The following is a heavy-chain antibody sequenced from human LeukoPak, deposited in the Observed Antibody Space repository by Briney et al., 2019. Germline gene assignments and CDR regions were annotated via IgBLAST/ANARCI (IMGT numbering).Heavy chain of an antibody. CDR2: IYHSGDT. D-gene: IGHD6-13*01. J-gene: IGHJ4*02. CDR3: ARTQQGNGY. V-gene: IGHV4-38-2*02. Sequence: SETLSLTCTVSGHSISTDYYWGWIRPPPGKGLEWIASIYHSGDTYYSPSLKTRVTISIDASKNQFSLRLISVTAADTALYYCARTQQGNGYWGQGILVTVSS. CDR1: GHSISTDYY.